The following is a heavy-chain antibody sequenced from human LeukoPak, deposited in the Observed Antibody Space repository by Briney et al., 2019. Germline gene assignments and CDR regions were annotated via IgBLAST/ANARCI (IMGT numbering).Heavy chain of an antibody. J-gene: IGHJ4*02. V-gene: IGHV3-30*18. CDR1: GFTFSNYG. CDR3: AKGQGYGYADGFDF. D-gene: IGHD5-12*01. Sequence: GGSLRLSCAASGFTFSNYGMHWVRQAPGKGLEWLAFISYDGSNTYSLDSVRGRFTISRDNGKNTLFLQMNSLRAEDTAMYYCAKGQGYGYADGFDFWGQGTLVTVSS. CDR2: ISYDGSNT.